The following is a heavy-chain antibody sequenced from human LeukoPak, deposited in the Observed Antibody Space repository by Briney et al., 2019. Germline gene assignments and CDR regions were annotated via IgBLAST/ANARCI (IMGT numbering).Heavy chain of an antibody. Sequence: SETLSLTCTVSGGSISSGDYYWSWIRQPPGKGLEWIGYIYYSGSTYYNPSLKSRVTISVDTSKNQFSLKLSSVTAADTAVYYCARRHDYGDYGLWGQGTLVTVSS. D-gene: IGHD4-17*01. CDR1: GGSISSGDYY. CDR2: IYYSGST. CDR3: ARRHDYGDYGL. V-gene: IGHV4-30-4*01. J-gene: IGHJ4*02.